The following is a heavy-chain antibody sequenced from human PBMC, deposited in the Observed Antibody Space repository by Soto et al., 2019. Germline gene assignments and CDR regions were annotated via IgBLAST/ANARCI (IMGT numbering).Heavy chain of an antibody. J-gene: IGHJ6*02. CDR1: GYTFTSYA. CDR2: INAGNGNT. CDR3: ARDRRVGCSGGSCYPHYYGMDV. V-gene: IGHV1-3*01. Sequence: QVQLVQSGAEVKKPGASVKVSCKASGYTFTSYAMHWVRQAPGQRLEWMGWINAGNGNTKYSQKLQGRVTITRDTSASTAYMGLSSLRSEDTAVYYCARDRRVGCSGGSCYPHYYGMDVWGQGTTVTVS. D-gene: IGHD2-15*01.